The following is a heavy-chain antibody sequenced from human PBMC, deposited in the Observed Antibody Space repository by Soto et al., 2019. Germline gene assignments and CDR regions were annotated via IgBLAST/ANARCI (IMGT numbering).Heavy chain of an antibody. CDR2: VSKSDYT. D-gene: IGHD2-2*01. V-gene: IGHV3-21*01. J-gene: IGHJ4*02. CDR1: GFNFNNYG. Sequence: GGSLRLSCAVSGFNFNNYGINWVRQAPGKGLEWVSSVSKSDYTYYSDSVKGRFTISRDNAKNSVSLQMNTLRAEDTAVYYCAREDSIIIPAVSDFWGQGTLVTVSS. CDR3: AREDSIIIPAVSDF.